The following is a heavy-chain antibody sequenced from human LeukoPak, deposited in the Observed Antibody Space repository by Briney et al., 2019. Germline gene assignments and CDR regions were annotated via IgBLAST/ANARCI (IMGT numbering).Heavy chain of an antibody. J-gene: IGHJ4*02. Sequence: GESLKISCKGSGYRFTSYWIGWVRQMPGKGLGWMGIIYPGDSDTRYSPSFQGQITISADRSITSAYLQWSSLKASDSAMYYCARLSAAYDTPASYWGQGTLVTVSS. CDR1: GYRFTSYW. V-gene: IGHV5-51*01. D-gene: IGHD3-9*01. CDR2: IYPGDSDT. CDR3: ARLSAAYDTPASY.